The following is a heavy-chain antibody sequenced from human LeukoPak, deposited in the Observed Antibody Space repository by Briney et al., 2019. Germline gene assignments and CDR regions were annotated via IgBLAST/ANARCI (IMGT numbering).Heavy chain of an antibody. D-gene: IGHD2-15*01. Sequence: GESLKISCKGSGYSFTSYWIGWVRQMPGKGLEWMGIIYPGDSDTRYSPSFQGQVTISADKFISTAYLQWSSLKASDTAMYYCARHASYCSGGSCYSYFDYWGQGTLVTVSS. CDR2: IYPGDSDT. CDR1: GYSFTSYW. V-gene: IGHV5-51*01. J-gene: IGHJ4*02. CDR3: ARHASYCSGGSCYSYFDY.